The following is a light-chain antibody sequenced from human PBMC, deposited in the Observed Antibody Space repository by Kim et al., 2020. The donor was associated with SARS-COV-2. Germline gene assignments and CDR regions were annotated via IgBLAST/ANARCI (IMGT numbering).Light chain of an antibody. CDR1: QSLVHSDGNTY. J-gene: IGKJ1*01. CDR3: MQGTHWPPWT. CDR2: KVS. V-gene: IGKV2-30*02. Sequence: DVVMTQSPLSLPVTLGQPASISCRSSQSLVHSDGNTYLNWFQQRPGQSPRRLIYKVSNRDSGVPDRFSGSRSGTDFTLKISRVEAEDVGVYYCMQGTHWPPWTFGQGTKVDIK.